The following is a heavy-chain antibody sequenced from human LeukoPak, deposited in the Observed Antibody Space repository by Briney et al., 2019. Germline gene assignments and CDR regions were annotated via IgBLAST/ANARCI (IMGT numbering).Heavy chain of an antibody. CDR3: ARVHVWFGELERYMDV. V-gene: IGHV3-15*01. J-gene: IGHJ6*03. CDR1: GFTFSNAW. D-gene: IGHD3-10*01. Sequence: GGSLRLSCAASGFTFSNAWMSWVRLAPGKGLEWVGRIKSKTDGGTTDYAAPVKGRFTISRDDSKNTLYLQMNSLKTEDTAVYYCARVHVWFGELERYMDVWGKGTTVTISS. CDR2: IKSKTDGGTT.